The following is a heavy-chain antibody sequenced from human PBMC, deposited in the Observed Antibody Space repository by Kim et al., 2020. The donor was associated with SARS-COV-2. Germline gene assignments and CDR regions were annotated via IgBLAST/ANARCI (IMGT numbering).Heavy chain of an antibody. CDR1: GFTFSNYG. CDR2: IGDDGSSK. V-gene: IGHV3-30*02. D-gene: IGHD3-10*01. J-gene: IGHJ6*02. Sequence: GGSLRLSCVASGFTFSNYGMNWVRQAPGKGLEWVAFIGDDGSSKYYVNSVKGRFTISRDNSRNTVYLQMNSLRAEDTAVYYCARLLTRCCRGSADVWG. CDR3: ARLLTRCCRGSADV.